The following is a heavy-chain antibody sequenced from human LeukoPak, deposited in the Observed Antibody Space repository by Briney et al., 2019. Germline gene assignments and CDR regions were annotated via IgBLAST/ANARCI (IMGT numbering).Heavy chain of an antibody. D-gene: IGHD3-3*01. J-gene: IGHJ4*02. V-gene: IGHV4-4*07. Sequence: SETLSLTCTVSGGSISFYYWTWIRQSAGKGLEWIGRIYTSGNTNYNPSLKSRATLSIDTSKNQFSLMLTSVTAADTAVYYCARDSRYYDFWSGYVDYWGQGILVTVSS. CDR1: GGSISFYY. CDR3: ARDSRYYDFWSGYVDY. CDR2: IYTSGNT.